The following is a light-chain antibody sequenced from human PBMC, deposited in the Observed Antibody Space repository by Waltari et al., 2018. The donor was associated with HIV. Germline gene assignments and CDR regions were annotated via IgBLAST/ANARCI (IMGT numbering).Light chain of an antibody. CDR1: SSDIGGYNY. Sequence: QSALTQPASVSGSPGQSITISCTGTSSDIGGYNYVPWYQQHPGKAPNLMIFDASNRPSGISTRFSGSKSGNTASLTISGLQADDEAHYFCSSFSITSTLVVFGGGTKLTVL. V-gene: IGLV2-14*03. CDR2: DAS. J-gene: IGLJ2*01. CDR3: SSFSITSTLVV.